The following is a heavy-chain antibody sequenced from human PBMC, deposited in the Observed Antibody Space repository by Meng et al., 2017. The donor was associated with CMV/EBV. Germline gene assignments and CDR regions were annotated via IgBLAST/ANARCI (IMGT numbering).Heavy chain of an antibody. CDR2: VNWNGDTR. Sequence: AASGFAFDLSAIHWVRQPQGKGLEWVSLVNWNGDTRYYADSVKGRFTISRDNRQKSLYLQMDSLRSEDTALYYCAKEHYTGWPSLGSWGQGTLVTVSS. CDR1: GFAFDLSA. J-gene: IGHJ4*02. D-gene: IGHD7-27*01. V-gene: IGHV3-43*01. CDR3: AKEHYTGWPSLGS.